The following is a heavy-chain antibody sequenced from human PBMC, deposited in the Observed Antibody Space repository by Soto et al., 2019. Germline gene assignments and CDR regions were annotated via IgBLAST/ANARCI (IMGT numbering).Heavy chain of an antibody. CDR2: IYPGDSDT. Sequence: PGESLKISCKGAGYSFTSYWIGGGRQIPGKGLEWMGIIYPGDSDTRYSPSFQGQVTISADKSISTAYLQWSSLKASDAAMYYCARQYYYDSSGRGPIDYWGQGTLVTVSS. CDR3: ARQYYYDSSGRGPIDY. J-gene: IGHJ4*02. D-gene: IGHD3-22*01. V-gene: IGHV5-51*01. CDR1: GYSFTSYW.